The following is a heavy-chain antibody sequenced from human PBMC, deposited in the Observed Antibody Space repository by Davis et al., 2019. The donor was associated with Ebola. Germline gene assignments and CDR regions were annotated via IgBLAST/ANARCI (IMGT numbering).Heavy chain of an antibody. CDR1: GFTFGDYA. CDR3: TKLGADQYYFDY. CDR2: IRSKAYGGTT. Sequence: GESLKISCTASGFTFGDYAMSWVRQAPEKGLEWVGFIRSKAYGGTTEYAASVKGRFTISRDDSKSIAYLQMNSLKTEDTAVYYCTKLGADQYYFDYWGQGTLVTVSS. J-gene: IGHJ4*02. V-gene: IGHV3-49*04. D-gene: IGHD1-26*01.